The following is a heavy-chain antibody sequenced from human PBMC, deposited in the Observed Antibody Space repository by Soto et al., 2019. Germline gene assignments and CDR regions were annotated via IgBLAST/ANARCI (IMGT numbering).Heavy chain of an antibody. CDR1: GGSFSGYY. CDR3: ARVVSAGQSKITTHYYYGMDV. J-gene: IGHJ6*02. Sequence: SETLSLTCAVYGGSFSGYYWSWIRQPPGKGLEWIGEINHSGSTNYNPSLKSRVTISVDTSKNQFSLKLSSVTAADTVVYYCARVVSAGQSKITTHYYYGMDVWGQGTTVTVS. D-gene: IGHD3-16*01. V-gene: IGHV4-34*01. CDR2: INHSGST.